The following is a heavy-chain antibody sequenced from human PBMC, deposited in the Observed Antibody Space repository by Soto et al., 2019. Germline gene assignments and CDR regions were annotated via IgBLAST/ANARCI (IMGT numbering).Heavy chain of an antibody. CDR1: GGPIRSSSHY. Sequence: PSETVSLTCTVSGGPIRSSSHYWGWIRQSPGTGLEWIGSIDESGDSYYNPSLKSRVTIFVDTSKNQFSLKLISVTGADSAIYYCAREGGYVDYWGQGTLVTVSS. J-gene: IGHJ4*02. V-gene: IGHV4-39*02. CDR3: AREGGYVDY. D-gene: IGHD1-1*01. CDR2: IDESGDS.